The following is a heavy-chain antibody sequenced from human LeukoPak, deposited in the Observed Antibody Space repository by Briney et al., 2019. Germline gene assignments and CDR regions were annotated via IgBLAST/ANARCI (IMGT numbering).Heavy chain of an antibody. CDR1: GFSFSSYE. CDR3: ARSAGGYYYYYGMDV. V-gene: IGHV3-48*03. D-gene: IGHD2-8*02. J-gene: IGHJ6*02. CDR2: IDSSGTTI. Sequence: PGGSLRLSCAASGFSFSSYEMNWVRQAPGKGLEWVSYIDSSGTTIYYADSVKGRFTISRDNAKNSLYLQMNSLRAEDTGVYYCARSAGGYYYYYGMDVWGQGTTVTVSS.